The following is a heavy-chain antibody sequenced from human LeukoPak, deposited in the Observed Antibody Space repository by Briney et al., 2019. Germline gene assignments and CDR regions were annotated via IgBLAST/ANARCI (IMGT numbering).Heavy chain of an antibody. V-gene: IGHV3-66*01. J-gene: IGHJ4*02. CDR3: ARSGELFIFDY. CDR1: GFTVSSNY. CDR2: IYSGGST. Sequence: GGSLRLSCAASGFTVSSNYMSWVRQAPGKGLEWVSVIYSGGSTYYADSVKGRFTISRDNSKNTLYLQMNSLRAEDTAVYYCARSGELFIFDYWGQGTLVTVSS. D-gene: IGHD3-10*01.